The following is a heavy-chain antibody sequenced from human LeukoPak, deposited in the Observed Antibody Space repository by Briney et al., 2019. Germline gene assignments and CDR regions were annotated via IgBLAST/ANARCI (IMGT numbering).Heavy chain of an antibody. CDR2: INPNSGGT. CDR1: GYTFTAYY. Sequence: ASVKVSCKASGYTFTAYYMHWVRQAPGQGLEWMGWINPNSGGTKYAQKFQGRFTMTRDTAISTAYMELSRLTSDDPSVCYCAKDPSPWEYFCFWGLGTLVTVPS. J-gene: IGHJ1*01. D-gene: IGHD2/OR15-2a*01. V-gene: IGHV1-2*02. CDR3: AKDPSPWEYFCF.